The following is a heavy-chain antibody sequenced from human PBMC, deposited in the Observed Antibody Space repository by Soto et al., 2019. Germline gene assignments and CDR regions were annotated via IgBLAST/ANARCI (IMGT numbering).Heavy chain of an antibody. V-gene: IGHV4-59*01. D-gene: IGHD6-19*01. CDR2: IYYSGST. J-gene: IGHJ4*02. CDR1: GGSISSYY. CDR3: ARFYGGSGWYYFDY. Sequence: PSETLSLTCTVSGGSISSYYWSWIRQPPGKGLEWIGYIYYSGSTNYNPSLKSRVTISVDTSKNQFSLKLSSVTAADTAVYYCARFYGGSGWYYFDYWGQGTLVTVS.